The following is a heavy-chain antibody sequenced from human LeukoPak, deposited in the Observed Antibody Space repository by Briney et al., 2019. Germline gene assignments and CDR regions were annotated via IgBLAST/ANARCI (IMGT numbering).Heavy chain of an antibody. V-gene: IGHV1-2*02. J-gene: IGHJ4*02. CDR2: INPNSDGT. CDR1: GYTFTGYY. Sequence: ASVKVSCKASGYTFTGYYMHWVRQAPGQGLEWMGWINPNSDGTNYAQKFQGRVTMTRDTSISTAYMELSRLRSDDTAVYYCARGLGDYYYDSSGYSFDYWGQGTLVTVSS. CDR3: ARGLGDYYYDSSGYSFDY. D-gene: IGHD3-22*01.